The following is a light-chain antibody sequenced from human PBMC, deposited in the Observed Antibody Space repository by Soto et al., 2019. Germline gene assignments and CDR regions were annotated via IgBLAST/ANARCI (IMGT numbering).Light chain of an antibody. CDR3: QSYDTSLSGAWV. CDR1: SSNIGAGFD. CDR2: GND. J-gene: IGLJ3*02. Sequence: QSVLTQPPSVSGAPGQRVTISCTGSSSNIGAGFDVQWYQHLPGTAPKLLINGNDNRPSGVPDRFSGSKSGTSASLAITGLQAEDEADYYCQSYDTSLSGAWVFGGGTNLTVL. V-gene: IGLV1-40*01.